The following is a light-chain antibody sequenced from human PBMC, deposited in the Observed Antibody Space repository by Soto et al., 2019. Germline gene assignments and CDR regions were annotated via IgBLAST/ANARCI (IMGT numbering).Light chain of an antibody. Sequence: EIVLTQSPATLSLSPGERATLSCRASQSVSSYLAWNQQKPGQAPRLLISDASNRATGIPARFSGSGSGTDFTLTISSLEPEDFAVYYCQQRSNWWTFGQGTKVEIK. J-gene: IGKJ1*01. CDR3: QQRSNWWT. CDR1: QSVSSY. V-gene: IGKV3-11*01. CDR2: DAS.